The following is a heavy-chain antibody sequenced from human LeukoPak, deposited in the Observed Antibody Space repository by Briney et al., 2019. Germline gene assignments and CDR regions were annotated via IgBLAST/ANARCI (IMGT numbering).Heavy chain of an antibody. D-gene: IGHD3-22*01. CDR3: AKKVGAYYSCDY. CDR2: ISGSGAST. V-gene: IGHV3-23*01. J-gene: IGHJ4*02. Sequence: PGGSLRLSCAASGFTFSNYAINWVRQAPGKGLEWVSAISGSGASTYYADSVKGRFTISRDNSKNTLYLQVNSLRAEDTAVYYCAKKVGAYYSCDYWGQGTLGTVSS. CDR1: GFTFSNYA.